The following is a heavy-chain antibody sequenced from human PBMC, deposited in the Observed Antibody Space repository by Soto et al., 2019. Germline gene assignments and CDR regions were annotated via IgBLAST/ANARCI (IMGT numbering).Heavy chain of an antibody. CDR3: ARESVTTGPAYYYMDV. J-gene: IGHJ6*03. Sequence: GGSLRLSCAASGFTFSSYGMHCVRQAPGKGLEWVAVIWYDGSNKYYADSVKGRFTISRDNSKNTLYLQMNSLRAEDTAVYYCARESVTTGPAYYYMDVWGKGTTVTVSS. V-gene: IGHV3-33*01. CDR1: GFTFSSYG. D-gene: IGHD4-17*01. CDR2: IWYDGSNK.